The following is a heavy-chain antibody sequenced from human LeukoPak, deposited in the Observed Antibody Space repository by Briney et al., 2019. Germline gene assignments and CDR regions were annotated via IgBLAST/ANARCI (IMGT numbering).Heavy chain of an antibody. CDR1: GGSISSYY. CDR3: ARYSYFRGGIYYYYMDV. J-gene: IGHJ6*03. CDR2: IYTSGST. Sequence: SETLSLTCTVSGGSISSYYWSWIRQPPGKGLEWIGYIYTSGSTNYNPSLKSRVTISVDTSKNQFSLKLSSVTAADTAVYYCARYSYFRGGIYYYYMDVWGKGTTVTVSS. D-gene: IGHD3-10*02. V-gene: IGHV4-4*09.